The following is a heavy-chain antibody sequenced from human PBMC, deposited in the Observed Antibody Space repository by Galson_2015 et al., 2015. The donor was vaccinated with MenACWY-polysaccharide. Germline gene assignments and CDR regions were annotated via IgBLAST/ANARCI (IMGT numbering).Heavy chain of an antibody. Sequence: SLRLSCAASGFTFSSSWMHWVRQAPGKGLEWVSYINTASVTRYADSAKGRFTISRDNAKNSLYLQMNSLRAEDTAIYYCARELQAVGGDASDMWGQGTMVTVSS. CDR3: ARELQAVGGDASDM. V-gene: IGHV3-69-1*02. CDR2: INTASVT. CDR1: GFTFSSSW. D-gene: IGHD3-16*01. J-gene: IGHJ3*02.